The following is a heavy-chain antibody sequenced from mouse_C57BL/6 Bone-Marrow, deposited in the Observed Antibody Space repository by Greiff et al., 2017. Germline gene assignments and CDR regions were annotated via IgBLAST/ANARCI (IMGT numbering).Heavy chain of an antibody. J-gene: IGHJ4*01. Sequence: QVQLQQPGAELVKPGASVKLSCKASGYTFTSYWMHWVKQRPGQGLEWIGMIHPNSGSTNYNEKSKSKATLTVDKSSSTAYMQLSSLTSDDSAVYYCARSVRRGDYYAMDYWGQGTSVTVSS. CDR3: ARSVRRGDYYAMDY. CDR2: IHPNSGST. V-gene: IGHV1-64*01. CDR1: GYTFTSYW. D-gene: IGHD2-14*01.